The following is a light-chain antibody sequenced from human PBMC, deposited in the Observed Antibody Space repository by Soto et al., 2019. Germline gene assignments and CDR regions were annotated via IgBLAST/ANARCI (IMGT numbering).Light chain of an antibody. V-gene: IGKV1-5*03. CDR1: QSISSW. CDR3: QHYNGYPWT. Sequence: DIQMTQSPSTLSASVGDRVTITCRASQSISSWLAWYQRKPGKAPKLLIYRASILESGVPSSFSGSGSGTEFTLTISSLQPDDFATYYCQHYNGYPWTFGQGTKVEV. J-gene: IGKJ1*01. CDR2: RAS.